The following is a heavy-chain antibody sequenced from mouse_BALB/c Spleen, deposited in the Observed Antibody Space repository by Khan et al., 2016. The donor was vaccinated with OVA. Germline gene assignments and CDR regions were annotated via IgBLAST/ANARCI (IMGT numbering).Heavy chain of an antibody. CDR2: INSGGDYT. CDR3: ASHLTGSFAY. Sequence: DVQLVESGGGLVQPGGSRKLSCAASGFTFSSFGMHWVRQAPEKGLEWVAYINSGGDYTYYPDSVKGRFTISRDNAKNTLYLQMSSLKSEDTAMYYCASHLTGSFAYWGQGTLVTVSA. J-gene: IGHJ3*01. CDR1: GFTFSSFG. V-gene: IGHV5-6*01. D-gene: IGHD4-1*01.